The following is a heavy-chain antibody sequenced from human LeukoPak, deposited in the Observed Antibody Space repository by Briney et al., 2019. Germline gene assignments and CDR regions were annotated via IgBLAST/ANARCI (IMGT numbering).Heavy chain of an antibody. J-gene: IGHJ4*02. CDR3: AKTAGGSSWSDFDY. Sequence: GGSLRLSCAASGFTFSSYAMSWVRQAPGKGLEWVSAISSSGGSTYYADSVKGRFTISRDNSKNTLYLQMNSLRAEDTVVYYCAKTAGGSSWSDFDYWGQGTLVTVSS. D-gene: IGHD6-13*01. CDR1: GFTFSSYA. CDR2: ISSSGGST. V-gene: IGHV3-23*01.